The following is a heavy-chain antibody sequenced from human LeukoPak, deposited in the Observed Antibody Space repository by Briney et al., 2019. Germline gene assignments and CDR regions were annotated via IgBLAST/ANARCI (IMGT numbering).Heavy chain of an antibody. V-gene: IGHV3-74*01. J-gene: IGHJ4*02. Sequence: GGSLRLSCAASGFTFSVYWMHWVRQVPGKGLVWVARINPDGTSTTYADSVKRRFTISRDNAKNTMYLQMSSLGAEDMAVYYCARDQGGQLVHLDYWGQGTLVTVSS. D-gene: IGHD6-13*01. CDR3: ARDQGGQLVHLDY. CDR2: INPDGTST. CDR1: GFTFSVYW.